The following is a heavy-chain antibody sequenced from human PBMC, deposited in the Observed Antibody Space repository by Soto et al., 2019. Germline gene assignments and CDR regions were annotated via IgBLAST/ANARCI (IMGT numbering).Heavy chain of an antibody. J-gene: IGHJ5*02. CDR2: ISAYNGNT. CDR3: ARGITMVRGVTHNNWFDP. Sequence: QVPLVQSGAEVKKPGASVKVSCKASGYTFTSYGISWVRQAPGQGLEWMGWISAYNGNTNYAQKLQGRVTMTTDTSTNTAYMELRSLRSDDTAIYYCARGITMVRGVTHNNWFDPWGQGTLVTVSS. D-gene: IGHD3-10*01. CDR1: GYTFTSYG. V-gene: IGHV1-18*04.